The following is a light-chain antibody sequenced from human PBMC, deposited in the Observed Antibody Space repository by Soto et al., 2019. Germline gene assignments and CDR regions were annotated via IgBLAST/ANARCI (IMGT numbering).Light chain of an antibody. V-gene: IGLV1-40*01. CDR1: SSNIGAGYD. Sequence: QSVLTQPPSVSGAPGQRVTISCTGSSSNIGAGYDVHWYQQLPGTAPKLLLYNDNNRPSGVPDRISGSKAGTSASLAITGLQAEDEADYYCQSYGSSLSGYVFGTGTKLTVL. J-gene: IGLJ1*01. CDR3: QSYGSSLSGYV. CDR2: NDN.